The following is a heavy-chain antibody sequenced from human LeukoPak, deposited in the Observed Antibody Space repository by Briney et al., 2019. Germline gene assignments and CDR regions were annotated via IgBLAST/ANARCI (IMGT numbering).Heavy chain of an antibody. CDR2: INPNSGGT. J-gene: IGHJ4*02. D-gene: IGHD3-10*01. Sequence: ASVTVSCKASGYTFTGYYMHWVRQAPGQGLEWMGWINPNSGGTNYAQKFQGRVTMTRDTSISTAYMELSRLRSDDTAVYYCARESMVRGVIAEPFFDYWGQGTLVTVSS. V-gene: IGHV1-2*02. CDR3: ARESMVRGVIAEPFFDY. CDR1: GYTFTGYY.